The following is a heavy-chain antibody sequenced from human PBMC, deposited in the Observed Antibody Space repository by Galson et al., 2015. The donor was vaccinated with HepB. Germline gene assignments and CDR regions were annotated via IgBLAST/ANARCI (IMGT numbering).Heavy chain of an antibody. Sequence: SLRLSCAASGFTFSGYAMNWVRQAPGKGLEWLSYISREGYVIYYADSVKGRFTISRDNAKNSLYLQMNSLRADDTAVYYCARDGGISWENDYWGQGTLVTVSS. D-gene: IGHD6-13*01. CDR1: GFTFSGYA. CDR2: ISREGYVI. CDR3: ARDGGISWENDY. J-gene: IGHJ4*02. V-gene: IGHV3-48*01.